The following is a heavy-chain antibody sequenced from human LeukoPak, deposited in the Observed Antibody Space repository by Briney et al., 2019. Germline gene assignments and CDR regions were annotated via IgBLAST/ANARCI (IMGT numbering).Heavy chain of an antibody. CDR2: IYYSGST. CDR3: ARVKLPTQVDY. D-gene: IGHD2-15*01. J-gene: IGHJ4*02. V-gene: IGHV4-39*07. CDR1: GGSISSSSYY. Sequence: PSETLSLTCTVSGGSISSSSYYWGWIRQPPGKGLEWIGSIYYSGSTYYNPSLKSRVTISVDTSKNQFSLKLSSVTAADTAVYYCARVKLPTQVDYWGQGTLVTVSS.